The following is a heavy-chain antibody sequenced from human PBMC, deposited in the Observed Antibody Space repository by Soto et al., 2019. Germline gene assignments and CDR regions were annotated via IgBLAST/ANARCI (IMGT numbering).Heavy chain of an antibody. D-gene: IGHD6-13*01. Sequence: SGPTLVNPTQTLTLTCTVSGFSLSNARMGVSWIRQPPGKALEWLAHIFSNDEKSYSTSLKSRLTINKDTSKNQVVLTMTNMDPVDTATYYCAHSLGIAAVIDYWGQGTLVTVSS. CDR1: GFSLSNARMG. CDR2: IFSNDEK. V-gene: IGHV2-26*01. CDR3: AHSLGIAAVIDY. J-gene: IGHJ4*02.